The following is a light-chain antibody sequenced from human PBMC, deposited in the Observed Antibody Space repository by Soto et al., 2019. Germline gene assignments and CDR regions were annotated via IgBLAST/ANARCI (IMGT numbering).Light chain of an antibody. V-gene: IGKV1-8*01. CDR3: QRYYSYPRA. CDR1: QGISSY. J-gene: IGKJ4*01. CDR2: AAS. Sequence: AIRMTQSPSSFSASTGDRVTITCRASQGISSYLAWYQQKPGKAPKLLIYAASTLQSGVPSRFSGSGSGTDFTLTISCLQSEDFATYYCQRYYSYPRAFGGGTKVDIK.